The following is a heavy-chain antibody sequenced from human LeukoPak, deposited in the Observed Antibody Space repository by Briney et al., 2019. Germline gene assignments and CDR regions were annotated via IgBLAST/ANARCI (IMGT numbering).Heavy chain of an antibody. D-gene: IGHD1-26*01. CDR3: TRDLGWELGDAFDI. CDR2: IWYDGGNK. V-gene: IGHV3-33*01. Sequence: GGSLRLSCAASGFTFSYGMHWVRQAPGKGLEWVAVIWYDGGNKYYADSVKGRFTISRDNSKNTLYLQMNSLRAEDTAVYYCTRDLGWELGDAFDIWGQGTMVTVSS. J-gene: IGHJ3*02. CDR1: GFTFSYG.